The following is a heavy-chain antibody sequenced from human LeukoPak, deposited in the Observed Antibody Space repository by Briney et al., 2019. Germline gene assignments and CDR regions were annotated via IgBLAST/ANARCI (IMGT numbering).Heavy chain of an antibody. CDR3: ARIFDV. V-gene: IGHV4-61*08. J-gene: IGHJ4*02. CDR1: GASFRSGGQY. CDR2: IFYNGKT. Sequence: SETLSLTCTLSGASFRSGGQYWGWIRQTPGKGLEWIGDIFYNGKTNYNPSLKSRVTISLDTSRSQFSLRLSSVTASDTGVYYCARIFDVWGRGTLVTVSS.